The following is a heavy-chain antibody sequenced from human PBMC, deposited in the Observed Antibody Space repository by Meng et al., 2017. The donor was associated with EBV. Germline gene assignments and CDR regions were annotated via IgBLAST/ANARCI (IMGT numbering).Heavy chain of an antibody. V-gene: IGHV4-61*01. CDR3: ARLLDI. CDR2: IYYSGST. J-gene: IGHJ3*02. CDR1: GGSVSSGSYY. Sequence: QWQLQGSGPGLVNPSETLSLTCTVSGGSVSSGSYYWSWIRQPPGKGLEWIGYIYYSGSTNYNPSLKSRVTISVDTSKNQFSLKLSSVTAADTAVYYCARLLDIWGQGTMVTVSS.